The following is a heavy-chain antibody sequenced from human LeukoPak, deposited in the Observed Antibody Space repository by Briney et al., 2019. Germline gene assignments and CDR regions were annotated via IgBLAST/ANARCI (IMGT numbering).Heavy chain of an antibody. Sequence: GGSLRLSCASSGFTFSDHHMSWIRQAPGKGREWVSNIGIGGSTIDYADSVKGRFTISRDDAKNSLYLQMNSLRAEDTAVYYCARDHVVPGLVFDHWGQGTLVSVSS. D-gene: IGHD3-10*01. CDR2: IGIGGSTI. V-gene: IGHV3-11*04. CDR3: ARDHVVPGLVFDH. CDR1: GFTFSDHH. J-gene: IGHJ4*02.